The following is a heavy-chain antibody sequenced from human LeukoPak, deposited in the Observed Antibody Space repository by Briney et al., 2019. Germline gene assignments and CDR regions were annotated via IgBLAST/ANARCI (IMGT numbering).Heavy chain of an antibody. CDR3: AKDWNPPKPSGSYSAGDTYYYYMHG. V-gene: IGHV1-18*01. CDR1: GYTFTSYS. D-gene: IGHD3-10*01. J-gene: IGHJ6*03. Sequence: ASLRVSCEASGYTFTSYSISWVRQAPGKGLEWMGWISADNVNTNYAQKLKGRFTITTDTSTSTAYRKLRGLRPEDPAVFYLAKDWNPPKPSGSYSAGDTYYYYMHGRLKGTT. CDR2: ISADNVNT.